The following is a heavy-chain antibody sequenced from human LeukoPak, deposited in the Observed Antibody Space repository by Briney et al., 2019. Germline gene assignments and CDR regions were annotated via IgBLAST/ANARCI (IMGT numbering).Heavy chain of an antibody. CDR2: INSDGSST. CDR1: GFTFSSYW. V-gene: IGHV3-74*01. CDR3: ARDLDSRSYVGAPDY. D-gene: IGHD1-26*01. Sequence: PGGSLRLSCAASGFTFSSYWMHWVRQAPGKGLVWVSRINSDGSSTSYADSVKGRFTISRDNAKNTLYLQMNSLRAEDTAVYYCARDLDSRSYVGAPDYWGQGTLVTVSS. J-gene: IGHJ4*02.